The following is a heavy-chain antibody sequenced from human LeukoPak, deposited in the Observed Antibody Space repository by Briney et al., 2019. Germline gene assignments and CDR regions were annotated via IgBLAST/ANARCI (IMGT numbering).Heavy chain of an antibody. CDR2: ISYDGTNK. V-gene: IGHV3-30-3*01. J-gene: IGHJ3*02. CDR3: ARDIVGGAYDI. Sequence: PGGSLRLSCAASGFTFSSHATHWVRQAPGKGLEWVAVISYDGTNKNYADSVKGRFTISRDNSKNTLYLQMNSLRTEDTAVYYCARDIVGGAYDIWGQGTMVTVSS. D-gene: IGHD2-15*01. CDR1: GFTFSSHA.